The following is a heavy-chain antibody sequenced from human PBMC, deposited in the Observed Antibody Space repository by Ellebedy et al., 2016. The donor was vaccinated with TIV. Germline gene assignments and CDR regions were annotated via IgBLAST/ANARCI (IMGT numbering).Heavy chain of an antibody. J-gene: IGHJ5*02. CDR3: AKTRFGEGWIPDP. CDR1: GFTFSSYA. V-gene: IGHV3-23*01. Sequence: GESLKISCAASGFTFSSYAMSWVRQAPGKGLEWVSAISGSGGSTYYADSVKGRFTISRDNSKNTLYLQMNSLRAEDTAVYYCAKTRFGEGWIPDPWGQGTLVTVSS. D-gene: IGHD3-3*01. CDR2: ISGSGGST.